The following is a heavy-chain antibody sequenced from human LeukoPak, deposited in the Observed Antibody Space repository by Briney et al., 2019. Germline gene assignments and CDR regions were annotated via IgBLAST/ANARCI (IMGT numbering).Heavy chain of an antibody. J-gene: IGHJ4*02. CDR2: IYYSGGP. CDR3: ARHVGKWGFDF. V-gene: IGHV4-59*08. Sequence: SETLSLTCTVSVGSTTVYYWSCVRHPPGKGREWIGNIYYSGGPKYNPSLKSRVTVSVDTSKNQFSLNLNPLTAADTAVYFCARHVGKWGFDFWGQGTLVTVSS. CDR1: VGSTTVYY. D-gene: IGHD3-16*01.